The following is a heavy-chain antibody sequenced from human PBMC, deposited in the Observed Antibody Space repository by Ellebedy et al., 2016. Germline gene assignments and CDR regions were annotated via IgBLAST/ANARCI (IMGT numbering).Heavy chain of an antibody. CDR3: AKGTMDYFYH. V-gene: IGHV3-9*01. CDR2: ISRDSAVI. D-gene: IGHD4/OR15-4a*01. CDR1: GFTFNDYA. J-gene: IGHJ4*02. Sequence: SLKIFXAGPGFTFNDYALHWVRQAPGKGLEWVSGISRDSAVIGYGGSVKGRFTISKDSAKNYLYLQMNSLRPEDTAFYYCAKGTMDYFYHWGQGTLVTVSS.